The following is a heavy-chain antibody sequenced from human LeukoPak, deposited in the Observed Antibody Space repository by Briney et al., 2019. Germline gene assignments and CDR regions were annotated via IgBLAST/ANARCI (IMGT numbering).Heavy chain of an antibody. CDR3: GRGIAAAAGDAFDI. D-gene: IGHD6-13*01. Sequence: PSQTLSLTCTVSGGSISSGGYYWSWIRQPPGKGLEWIGYIYHSGSTYYNPSLKSRVTISVDTSKNQFSLKLSSVTAADTAVYYCGRGIAAAAGDAFDIWGQGTMVTVSS. CDR1: GGSISSGGYY. J-gene: IGHJ3*02. CDR2: IYHSGST. V-gene: IGHV4-30-2*02.